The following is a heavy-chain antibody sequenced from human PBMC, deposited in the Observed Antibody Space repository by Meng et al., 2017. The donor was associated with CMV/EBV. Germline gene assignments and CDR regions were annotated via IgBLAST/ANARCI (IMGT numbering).Heavy chain of an antibody. V-gene: IGHV1-2*02. CDR3: VRDHNWGPDY. CDR2: IYPNSGGT. Sequence: VQPVTPVAEVTRPGASVKVACQTSGDRCSDHYMHWVRQAPGQGLEWMGWIYPNSGGTHYAQKCQDRVTMTRDTSISTVYMELSRLTSDDTAVYYCVRDHNWGPDYWGQGTLVTVSS. D-gene: IGHD1-1*01. J-gene: IGHJ4*02. CDR1: GDRCSDHY.